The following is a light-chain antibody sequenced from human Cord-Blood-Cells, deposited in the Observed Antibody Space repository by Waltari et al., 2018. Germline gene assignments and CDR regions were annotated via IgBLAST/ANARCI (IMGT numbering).Light chain of an antibody. V-gene: IGLV2-23*01. CDR3: CSYAGSSTWV. J-gene: IGLJ3*02. CDR1: SSYVGSYNL. CDR2: EGS. Sequence: QSALTQPASGSGSPGQSITLSRTGTSSYVGSYNLVSWYQQHPGKAPKLMIYEGSKRPSGVSNRFSGSKSGNTASLTISGLQAEDEADYYCCSYAGSSTWVFGGGTKLTVL.